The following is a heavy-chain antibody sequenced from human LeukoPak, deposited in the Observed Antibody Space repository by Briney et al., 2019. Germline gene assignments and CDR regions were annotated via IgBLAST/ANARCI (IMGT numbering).Heavy chain of an antibody. D-gene: IGHD3-10*01. V-gene: IGHV4-4*07. J-gene: IGHJ5*02. CDR3: ARDLGYYGSGSYSLTFSS. CDR1: GGSISSYY. Sequence: SETLSLTCTVSGGSISSYYWSWIRQPAGKGLEWIGRIYTSGSTNYNASLKSRVTMSVDTSKNQFSLKLSSVTAADTAVYYCARDLGYYGSGSYSLTFSSWGQGTLVTVSS. CDR2: IYTSGST.